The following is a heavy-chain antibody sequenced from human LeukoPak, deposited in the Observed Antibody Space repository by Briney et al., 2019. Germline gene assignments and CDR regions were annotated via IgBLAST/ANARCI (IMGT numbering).Heavy chain of an antibody. V-gene: IGHV3-66*01. J-gene: IGHJ2*01. CDR2: IYSGGST. D-gene: IGHD2-2*01. CDR3: ASSGIVVVPAAMGNWYFDL. Sequence: PGGSLRLSCAASGFTVSSNYMSWVRQAPGKGLEWVSVIYSGGSTYYADSVKGRFTISRDNSKNTLYLQMNSLRAEDTAVYYCASSGIVVVPAAMGNWYFDLWGRGTLVTVSS. CDR1: GFTVSSNY.